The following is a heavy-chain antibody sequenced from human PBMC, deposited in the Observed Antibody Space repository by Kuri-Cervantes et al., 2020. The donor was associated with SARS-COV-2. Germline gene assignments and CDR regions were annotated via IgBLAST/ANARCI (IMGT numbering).Heavy chain of an antibody. CDR1: ETTFPNYD. J-gene: IGHJ6*03. CDR2: VKTNSGNT. V-gene: IGHV1-8*01. CDR3: ARRVFIPNPPSYYYYIDP. D-gene: IGHD2-21*01. Sequence: ASVKVSCKAPETTFPNYDINWVRQATGQGLEWMGMVKTNSGNTLYAQIFQGRVTMTRDTSISTAYMELSRLRSDDTAVYYCARRVFIPNPPSYYYYIDPPGKGTTVTVSS.